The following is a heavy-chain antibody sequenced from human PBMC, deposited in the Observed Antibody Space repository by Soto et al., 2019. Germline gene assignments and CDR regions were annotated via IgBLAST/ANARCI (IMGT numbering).Heavy chain of an antibody. D-gene: IGHD2-8*02. V-gene: IGHV3-23*01. J-gene: IGHJ6*02. CDR3: ARGYKPAGWCIAVLYCYYGMDV. CDR2: ISGSGGST. CDR1: GFTFSSYA. Sequence: EVQLLESGGGLVQPGGSLRLSCAASGFTFSSYAMSWVRQAPGKGLEWVSAISGSGGSTYYADSVKGRFTISRDNSKNTGYLQVNSVRAEDTAVNYCARGYKPAGWCIAVLYCYYGMDVWGRGTTVTVS.